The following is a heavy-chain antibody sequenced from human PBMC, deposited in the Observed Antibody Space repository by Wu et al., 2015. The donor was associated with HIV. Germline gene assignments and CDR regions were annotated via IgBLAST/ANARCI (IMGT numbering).Heavy chain of an antibody. CDR2: INPATGDT. Sequence: AQMVQSGTEVKKSGASLKISCMTAGYTFSAHYIHWVRQAPGQGLEWMGWINPATGDTKFVQTFQGRLAMTRDTATDTVNLILASVKPNDTATYYCARDWQFQVTFGDFYMDIWGNGTTVIVS. CDR3: ARDWQFQVTFGDFYMDI. D-gene: IGHD3-3*01. V-gene: IGHV1-2*02. CDR1: GYTFSAHY. J-gene: IGHJ6*03.